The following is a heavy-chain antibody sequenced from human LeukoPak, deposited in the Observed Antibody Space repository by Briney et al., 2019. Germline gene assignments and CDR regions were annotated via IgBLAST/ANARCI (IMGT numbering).Heavy chain of an antibody. V-gene: IGHV1-69*13. D-gene: IGHD5-24*01. CDR2: IIPLFGTA. J-gene: IGHJ3*02. CDR1: GDTFSRYG. CDR3: ARAMERLVDGYNDAFDI. Sequence: ASVKVSCKASGDTFSRYGISWVRQAPGQGLEWMGGIIPLFGTANYAQKFQGRVTITADESTSTAYMELSSLRSEDTAVYYCARAMERLVDGYNDAFDIWGQGTMVTVSS.